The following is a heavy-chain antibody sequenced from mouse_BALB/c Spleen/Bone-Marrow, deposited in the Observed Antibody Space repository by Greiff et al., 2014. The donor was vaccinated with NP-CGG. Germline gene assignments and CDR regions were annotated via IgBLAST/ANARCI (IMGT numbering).Heavy chain of an antibody. Sequence: QVQLKESGPGLVAPSQSLSIACTVSGFSLTSYGVHWVRQPPGKGLGWLGAIWAGGTTDYNSALMSRLSIRKDNSKSQVFLKMNSLQSDDTAMYYCARALYYYGSSYYAMDYWGQGTSVIVSS. V-gene: IGHV2-9*02. D-gene: IGHD1-1*01. CDR2: IWAGGTT. J-gene: IGHJ4*01. CDR1: GFSLTSYG. CDR3: ARALYYYGSSYYAMDY.